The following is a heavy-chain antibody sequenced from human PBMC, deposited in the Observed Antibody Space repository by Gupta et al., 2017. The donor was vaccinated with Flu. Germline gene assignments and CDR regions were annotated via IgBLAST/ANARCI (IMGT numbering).Heavy chain of an antibody. J-gene: IGHJ6*02. D-gene: IGHD6-13*01. CDR1: Y. V-gene: IGHV3-11*01. CDR3: ARSRQQHRVEYYYGMDV. CDR2: ITSSGGSL. Sequence: YMSWIRQAPGKGLEWISYITSSGGSLYYADSVRGRFTISKDNAENALYLQMNSLRAEDTAVYYCARSRQQHRVEYYYGMDVWGQGTTVTVS.